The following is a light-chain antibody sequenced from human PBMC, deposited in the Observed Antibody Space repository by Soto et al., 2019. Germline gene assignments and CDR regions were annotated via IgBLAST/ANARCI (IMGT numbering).Light chain of an antibody. CDR3: QLWDVGSDHYV. Sequence: SYELTQSPSGSLAPGETARISCEGNNIGDKLVHWYQQRPGQAPVLVIYFDSERPSGIPERFSGSNSGNTATLIITRVEAGDEADYYCQLWDVGSDHYVFGSGTKVTVL. CDR2: FDS. V-gene: IGLV3-21*04. CDR1: NIGDKL. J-gene: IGLJ1*01.